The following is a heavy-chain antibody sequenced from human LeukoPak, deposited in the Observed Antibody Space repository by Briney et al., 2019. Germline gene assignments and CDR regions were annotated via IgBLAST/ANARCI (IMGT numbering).Heavy chain of an antibody. J-gene: IGHJ4*02. CDR3: ARTFIRFPDY. CDR2: INHSGST. Sequence: SETLSLTCTVSNGSISSYFWSCIRQPPGKGLEWIGEINHSGSTNYNPSLKSRVTISVDTSKNQFSLKLSSVTAADTAVYYCARTFIRFPDYWGQGTLVTVSS. D-gene: IGHD3-3*01. CDR1: NGSISSYF. V-gene: IGHV4-34*01.